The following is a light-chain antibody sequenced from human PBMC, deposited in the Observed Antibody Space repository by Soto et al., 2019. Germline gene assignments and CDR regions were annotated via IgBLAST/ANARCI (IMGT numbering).Light chain of an antibody. CDR3: QHRSNWLA. Sequence: DIVLPQSPGTLSLSPGERATLSCRASQSVSSNHLAWYQQKPGQAPRLLIYDASNRATGIPARFSGSGSGTDFTLTITSLEPEDFAVYYCQHRSNWLAFGGGTEV. J-gene: IGKJ4*01. CDR2: DAS. CDR1: QSVSSN. V-gene: IGKV3-11*01.